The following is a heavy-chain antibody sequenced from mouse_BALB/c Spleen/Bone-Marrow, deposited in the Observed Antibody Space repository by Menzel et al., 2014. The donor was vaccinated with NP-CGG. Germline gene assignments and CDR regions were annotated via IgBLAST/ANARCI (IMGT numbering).Heavy chain of an antibody. CDR3: AREGGLRRGDYYAMDY. D-gene: IGHD2-4*01. CDR1: GYTFSAYV. Sequence: VQLQQPGPELVKPGASVKMSCKASGYTFSAYVMHWVQQKPGQGLEWIGHINPYNDGTKYNEKFKGKATLTSDKSSSTAYMELSSLTSEDSAVYYCAREGGLRRGDYYAMDYWGQGTSVTVSS. CDR2: INPYNDGT. J-gene: IGHJ4*01. V-gene: IGHV1-14*01.